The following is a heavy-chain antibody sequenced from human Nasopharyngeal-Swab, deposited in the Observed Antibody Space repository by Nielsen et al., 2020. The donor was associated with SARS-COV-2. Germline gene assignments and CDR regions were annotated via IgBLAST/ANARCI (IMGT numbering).Heavy chain of an antibody. CDR2: INHSGST. J-gene: IGHJ4*02. V-gene: IGHV4-34*01. CDR3: ARESPPYYPQKGSFDY. Sequence: VRQMPGKGLEWIGEINHSGSTNYNPSLKSRVTISVDTSKNQFSLKLSSVAAADTAVYYCARESPPYYPQKGSFDYWGQGTLVTVSS. D-gene: IGHD3-10*01.